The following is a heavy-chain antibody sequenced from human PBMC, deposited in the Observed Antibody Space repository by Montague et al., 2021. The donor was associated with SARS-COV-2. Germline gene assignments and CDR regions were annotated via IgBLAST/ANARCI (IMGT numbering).Heavy chain of an antibody. D-gene: IGHD3-9*01. CDR3: ERRTDILTGYYDY. V-gene: IGHV4-59*01. Sequence: SETLSLTCAVSGGSISHYYWSWIRQPPGTGLEWIGYIYSSGGTNYNPYLKSRVTLSLDAAKNHFSLRLSSVTAADTAVYYCERRTDILTGYYDYWGQGTLVTVSS. CDR1: GGSISHYY. J-gene: IGHJ4*02. CDR2: IYSSGGT.